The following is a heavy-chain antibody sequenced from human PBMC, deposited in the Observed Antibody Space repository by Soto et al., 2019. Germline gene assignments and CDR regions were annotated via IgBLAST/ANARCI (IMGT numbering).Heavy chain of an antibody. CDR3: AKEGGGSSLDY. J-gene: IGHJ4*02. Sequence: GGSLRLSCAASGFTFSSYGMHWVRQAPGKGLEWVAVISYDGSNKYYADSVKGRFTISRDNSKNTLYLQMNSLRAEDTAVYYCAKEGGGSSLDYWGQGTLVTVSS. V-gene: IGHV3-30*18. CDR1: GFTFSSYG. D-gene: IGHD1-26*01. CDR2: ISYDGSNK.